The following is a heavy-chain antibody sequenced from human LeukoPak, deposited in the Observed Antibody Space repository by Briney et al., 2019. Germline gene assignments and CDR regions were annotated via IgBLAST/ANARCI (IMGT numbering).Heavy chain of an antibody. V-gene: IGHV3-30-3*01. Sequence: GGSLRLSCAASGFTLSNYWMSWVRQAPGKGLEWVAVISYDGSNKYYADSVKGRFTISRDNSKNTLYLQMNSLRAEDTAVYYCARDGRGYFSYYYGMDVWGQGTTVTVSS. CDR3: ARDGRGYFSYYYGMDV. CDR1: GFTLSNYW. CDR2: ISYDGSNK. J-gene: IGHJ6*02. D-gene: IGHD5-18*01.